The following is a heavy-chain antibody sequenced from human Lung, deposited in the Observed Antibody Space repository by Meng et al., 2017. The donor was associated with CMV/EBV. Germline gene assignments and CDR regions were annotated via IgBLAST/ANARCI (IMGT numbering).Heavy chain of an antibody. CDR2: IDDSEST. CDR1: GVSISSNIR. CDR3: ARGKQDAWELLAY. J-gene: IGHJ4*02. Sequence: QVHCQGPGPVWVEPSGAPPLTCGVSGVSISSNIRWTWVRQPPGKGLGWIGDIDDSESTNYNPSLNSRISISLDKSKNHFSLKVNSVTAADTAVYYCARGKQDAWELLAYWGQGALVTVSS. D-gene: IGHD1-26*01. V-gene: IGHV4-4*02.